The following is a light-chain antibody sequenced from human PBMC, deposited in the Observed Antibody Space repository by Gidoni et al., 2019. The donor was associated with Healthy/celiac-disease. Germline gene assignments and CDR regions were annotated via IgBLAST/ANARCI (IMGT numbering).Light chain of an antibody. CDR1: QSVSSY. J-gene: IGKJ1*01. Sequence: EIVFTQSPATLSLSPGERATLSCRASQSVSSYLAWYQQKPGQAPRLLIYDASNRATGIPARFSGSGSGTDFTLTISSLEPEDFAVYYCQQRSNWPPETFXQXTKVEIK. CDR3: QQRSNWPPET. CDR2: DAS. V-gene: IGKV3-11*01.